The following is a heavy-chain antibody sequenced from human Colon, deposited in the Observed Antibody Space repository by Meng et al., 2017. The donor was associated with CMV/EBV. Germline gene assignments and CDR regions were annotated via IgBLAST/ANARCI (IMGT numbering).Heavy chain of an antibody. CDR2: INPTGDST. CDR3: ASQAATHTYFDF. CDR1: GYTFSKSY. J-gene: IGHJ4*01. Sequence: QVQLVQAGAEVRKPGASVRVSCKASGYTFSKSYIYGVRQAPGQGPEWMGIINPTGDSTTLAQKFQGRVTVTRDTSTNTVYMELSSLRSDDTAVYYCASQAATHTYFDFWGHGTLVTVSS. D-gene: IGHD6-13*01. V-gene: IGHV1-46*01.